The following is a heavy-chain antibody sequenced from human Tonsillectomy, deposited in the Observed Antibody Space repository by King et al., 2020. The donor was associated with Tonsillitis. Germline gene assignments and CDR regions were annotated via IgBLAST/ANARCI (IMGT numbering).Heavy chain of an antibody. J-gene: IGHJ4*02. CDR3: VGRGSRSY. D-gene: IGHD3-10*01. V-gene: IGHV3-7*01. CDR1: GFTFSDDW. CDR2: IRHDGTQK. Sequence: VQLVESGGALVQPGGSLRLSCAASGFTFSDDWMSWIRQAPGKGREWVANIRHDGTQKGYVDSVKGRFTITRDSASKSLYLQMNSLRAEDTAVDYCVGRGSRSYWGQGTLVTVSS.